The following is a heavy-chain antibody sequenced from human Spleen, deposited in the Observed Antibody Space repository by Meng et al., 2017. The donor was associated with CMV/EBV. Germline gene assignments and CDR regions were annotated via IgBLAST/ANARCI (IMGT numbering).Heavy chain of an antibody. CDR2: IYYSGST. J-gene: IGHJ4*02. Sequence: CSVSGGSISSGGYYWSWIRQLPGKGLEWIGYIYYSGSTYYNPSLKSRLTMSVDTSKNQFSLKLSSVTAADTAVYYCARDTGYGVDFWGQGTLVTVSS. CDR1: GGSISSGGYY. D-gene: IGHD6-13*01. CDR3: ARDTGYGVDF. V-gene: IGHV4-31*03.